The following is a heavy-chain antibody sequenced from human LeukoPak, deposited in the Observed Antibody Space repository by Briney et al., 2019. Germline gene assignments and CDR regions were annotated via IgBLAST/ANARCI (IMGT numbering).Heavy chain of an antibody. V-gene: IGHV1-69*05. Sequence: ASVKVSCKASGGTFSSYAISWVRQAPGQGLEWMGGIIPIFGTANYAQKFQGRVTITTDESTSTAYMELSSLRSEDTAVYYCASHGNSGSYSDYWGQGTLVTVSS. CDR1: GGTFSSYA. CDR2: IIPIFGTA. CDR3: ASHGNSGSYSDY. D-gene: IGHD1-26*01. J-gene: IGHJ4*02.